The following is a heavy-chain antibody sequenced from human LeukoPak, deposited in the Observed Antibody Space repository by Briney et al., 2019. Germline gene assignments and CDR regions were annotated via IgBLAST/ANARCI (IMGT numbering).Heavy chain of an antibody. V-gene: IGHV4-61*01. J-gene: IGHJ4*02. CDR2: IYYSGST. D-gene: IGHD1-26*01. Sequence: PSETLSLTCTVSGGSLSSGSYYWSWIRQPPGKGLEWIGYIYYSGSTNYNPSLKSRVTISVDTSKNQFSLKLSSVTAADTAVYYCARDALSSGSYDYWGQGTLVTVSS. CDR3: ARDALSSGSYDY. CDR1: GGSLSSGSYY.